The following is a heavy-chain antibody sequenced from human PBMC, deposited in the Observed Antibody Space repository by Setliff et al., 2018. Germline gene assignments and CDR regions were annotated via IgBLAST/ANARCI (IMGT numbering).Heavy chain of an antibody. D-gene: IGHD3-9*01. Sequence: GGSLRLSCAASGFTFDDYAMHWVRQAPGKGLEWVSGISWNSDKINYADSVRGRFTISRDNAKNSLYLQMNSLRAEDTALYHCVKDNRLVSSSYFYAMDVWGQGTMVTVSS. CDR1: GFTFDDYA. J-gene: IGHJ6*02. CDR3: VKDNRLVSSSYFYAMDV. CDR2: ISWNSDKI. V-gene: IGHV3-9*01.